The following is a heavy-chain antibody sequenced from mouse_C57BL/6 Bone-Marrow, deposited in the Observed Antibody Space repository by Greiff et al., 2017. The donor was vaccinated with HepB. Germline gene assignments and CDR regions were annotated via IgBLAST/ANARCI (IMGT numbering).Heavy chain of an antibody. V-gene: IGHV5-6*01. CDR3: ARHEGLRLKVCGYAKDY. J-gene: IGHJ4*01. Sequence: EVQGVESGGDLVKPGGSLKLSCAASGFTFSSYGMSWVRQTPAKRLEWVATISSGGSYTYYPDSVKGRFTISRDNAKNTLYLQMSSLKAEDTAMYYCARHEGLRLKVCGYAKDYWGQGTAGTVSS. CDR1: GFTFSSYG. CDR2: ISSGGSYT. D-gene: IGHD2-4*01.